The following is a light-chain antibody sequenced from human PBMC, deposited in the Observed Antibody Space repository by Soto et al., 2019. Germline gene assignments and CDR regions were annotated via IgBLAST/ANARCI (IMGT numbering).Light chain of an antibody. CDR2: DVS. J-gene: IGLJ2*01. CDR3: SYFTSSDTRV. Sequence: QSVLTQPASVSGSPGQSITISCTGTSSDVGGYNYVSWFQQHPGKAPKLMIYDVSNRPSGVSDRFSGSKSGNTASLAISGLQAEDEADYYCSYFTSSDTRVFGGGTKLPVL. CDR1: SSDVGGYNY. V-gene: IGLV2-14*03.